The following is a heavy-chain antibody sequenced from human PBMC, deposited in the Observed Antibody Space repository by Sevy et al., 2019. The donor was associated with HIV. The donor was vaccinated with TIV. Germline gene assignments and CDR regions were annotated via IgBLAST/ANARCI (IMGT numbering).Heavy chain of an antibody. CDR3: AKNQGSNYYYYGMDV. J-gene: IGHJ6*02. CDR1: GFTFSSYA. CDR2: ISGSGGST. Sequence: GSLRLSCAASGFTFSSYAMSWVRQAPGKGLEWVSAISGSGGSTYYADSVKGRFTISRDNSKNTLYLQMNSLRAEDTAVYYCAKNQGSNYYYYGMDVWGQGTTVTVSS. V-gene: IGHV3-23*01.